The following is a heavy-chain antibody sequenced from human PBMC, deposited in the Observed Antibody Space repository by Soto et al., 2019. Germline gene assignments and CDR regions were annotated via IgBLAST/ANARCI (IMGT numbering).Heavy chain of an antibody. V-gene: IGHV1-69*06. CDR2: IIPIFGTA. Sequence: GAAVNVCCKASGGTFSIYSISWFRHAPGQGLEWRGGIIPIFGTANYAQKFQGRVTMTADKSTSTAYRELSSLRSEDTAVYYCARDADQDSGYDSNWFAPWGQGTLVSVSS. D-gene: IGHD5-12*01. CDR3: ARDADQDSGYDSNWFAP. J-gene: IGHJ5*02. CDR1: GGTFSIYS.